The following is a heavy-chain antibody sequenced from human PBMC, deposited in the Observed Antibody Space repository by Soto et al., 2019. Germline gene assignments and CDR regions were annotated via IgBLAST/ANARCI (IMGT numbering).Heavy chain of an antibody. CDR2: ISYDGSNK. V-gene: IGHV3-30-3*01. Sequence: GGSLRLSCAASGFTFSSYAMHWVRQAPGKGLEWVAVISYDGSNKYYADSVKGRFTISRDNSKNTLYLQMNSLRAEDTAVYYCARDYSSGWKYYYYGMDVWRQGTTVTVSS. J-gene: IGHJ6*02. CDR3: ARDYSSGWKYYYYGMDV. CDR1: GFTFSSYA. D-gene: IGHD6-19*01.